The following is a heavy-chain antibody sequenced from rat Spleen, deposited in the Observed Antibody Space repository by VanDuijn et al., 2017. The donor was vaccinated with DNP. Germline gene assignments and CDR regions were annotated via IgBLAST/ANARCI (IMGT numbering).Heavy chain of an antibody. Sequence: EVKLVESGGGLVQPGRSLKLSCAASGFNFKDYWMGWVRQAPGKGLEWVAAISPSGSRTYYLDSVKGRFTISRDDAKSSPYLQMNSLKPEDTATYYCARGSTSIYWYFDFWGPGTMVTVSS. CDR1: GFNFKDYW. CDR2: ISPSGSRT. V-gene: IGHV5-19*01. J-gene: IGHJ1*01. D-gene: IGHD3-1*01. CDR3: ARGSTSIYWYFDF.